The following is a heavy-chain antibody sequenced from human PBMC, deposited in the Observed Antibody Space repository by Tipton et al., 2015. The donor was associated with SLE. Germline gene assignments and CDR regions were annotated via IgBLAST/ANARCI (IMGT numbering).Heavy chain of an antibody. D-gene: IGHD6-13*01. CDR1: GGSISSGGYY. CDR3: AGGIAAAGPSYYYYGMDV. CDR2: IYYSGST. V-gene: IGHV4-39*07. Sequence: TLSLTCTVSGGSISSGGYYWSWIRQPPGKGLEWIGSIYYSGSTYYNPSLKSRVTISVDTSKNQFSLKLSSVTAADTAVYYCAGGIAAAGPSYYYYGMDVWGQGTTVTVSS. J-gene: IGHJ6*02.